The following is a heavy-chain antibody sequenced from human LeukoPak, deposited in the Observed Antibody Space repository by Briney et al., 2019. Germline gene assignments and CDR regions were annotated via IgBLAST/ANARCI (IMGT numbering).Heavy chain of an antibody. CDR1: GFTFSSYA. J-gene: IGHJ4*02. CDR2: ISGSGGST. V-gene: IGHV3-23*01. Sequence: PGGSLRPSCAASGFTFSSYAMSWVRQAPGKGLEWVSAISGSGGSTYYADSVKGRFTISRDNSKNTLYLQMNSLRAEDTAVYYCAKDHSSGWYLGYFDYWGQGTLVTVSS. CDR3: AKDHSSGWYLGYFDY. D-gene: IGHD6-19*01.